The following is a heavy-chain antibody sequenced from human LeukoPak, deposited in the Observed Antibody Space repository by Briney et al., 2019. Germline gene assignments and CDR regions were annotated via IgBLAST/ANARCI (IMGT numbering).Heavy chain of an antibody. D-gene: IGHD1-14*01. Sequence: SVKVSCKASGGTFTSYAISWGRQAPGQGLEWMGGIIPVFGTANYAQKFQGRVTITADESTSTAYMELSSLRSEDTAVYYCASGYRSFDYWGQGTLVTVSS. CDR3: ASGYRSFDY. CDR1: GGTFTSYA. J-gene: IGHJ4*02. V-gene: IGHV1-69*13. CDR2: IIPVFGTA.